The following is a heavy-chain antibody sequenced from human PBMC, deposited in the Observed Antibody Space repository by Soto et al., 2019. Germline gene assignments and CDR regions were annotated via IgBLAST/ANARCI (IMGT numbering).Heavy chain of an antibody. CDR2: ISGSGGST. Sequence: PGGSLRLSCAASGFTFSSYAMSWVRQAPGKGLEWVSAISGSGGSTYYADSVKGRFTISRDNSKNTLYLQMNSLRAEDTAVYYCAKVLQSPPQYSSGQADRDYYYYYGMDVWGQGTTVTVSS. CDR1: GFTFSSYA. J-gene: IGHJ6*02. CDR3: AKVLQSPPQYSSGQADRDYYYYYGMDV. V-gene: IGHV3-23*01. D-gene: IGHD6-19*01.